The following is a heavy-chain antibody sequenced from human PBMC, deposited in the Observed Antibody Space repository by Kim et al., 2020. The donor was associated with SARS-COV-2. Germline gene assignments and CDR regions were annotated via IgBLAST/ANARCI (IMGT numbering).Heavy chain of an antibody. CDR1: GFTFSSYE. CDR2: ISSSGSTTI. Sequence: GGSLRLSCAASGFTFSSYEMNWVRQAPGKGLEWVAYISSSGSTTIYNADSVKGRFTISRDNAKDSLYLQMNSLRGDDTGVYYCASGPRLNWQIVYWGHGT. V-gene: IGHV3-48*03. CDR3: ASGPRLNWQIVY. D-gene: IGHD1-20*01. J-gene: IGHJ4*01.